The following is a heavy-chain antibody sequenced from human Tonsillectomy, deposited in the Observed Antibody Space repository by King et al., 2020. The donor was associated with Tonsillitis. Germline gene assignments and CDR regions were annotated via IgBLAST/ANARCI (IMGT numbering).Heavy chain of an antibody. CDR2: ISGGGGST. CDR3: AKRRAVLRGGFHYYGLDV. CDR1: EFTFSSYA. Sequence: EVQLVESGGGLVQPGGSLRLSCAASEFTFSSYAMTWVRQTPGKGLEWVSAISGGGGSTDYADSVKGRFTISRDNSKNTLYLQMNSLRAEDTAIYYCAKRRAVLRGGFHYYGLDVWGQGTTVTVSS. D-gene: IGHD3-10*01. J-gene: IGHJ6*02. V-gene: IGHV3-23*04.